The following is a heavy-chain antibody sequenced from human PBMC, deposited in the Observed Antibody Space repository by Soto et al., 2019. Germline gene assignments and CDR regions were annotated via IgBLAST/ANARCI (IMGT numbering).Heavy chain of an antibody. CDR1: GSTFSSYG. CDR2: IWYDGSNK. J-gene: IGHJ4*02. D-gene: IGHD5-18*01. CDR3: ARDRDTAMVRTLDY. Sequence: GGSLRLSCAASGSTFSSYGMHWVRQAPGKGLEWVAVIWYDGSNKYYADSVKGRFTISRDNSKNTLYLQMNSLRAEDTAVYYCARDRDTAMVRTLDYWGQGTLVTVSS. V-gene: IGHV3-33*01.